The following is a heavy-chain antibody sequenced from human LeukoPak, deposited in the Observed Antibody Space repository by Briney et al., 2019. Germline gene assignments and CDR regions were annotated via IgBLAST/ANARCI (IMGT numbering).Heavy chain of an antibody. D-gene: IGHD5-24*01. V-gene: IGHV3-21*01. CDR2: ISSSSSYI. J-gene: IGHJ4*02. CDR1: GFTFSSYS. CDR3: ASGSRDGYNDY. Sequence: GGSLRLSCAASGFTFSSYSMNWVRQAPGKGLEWVSSISSSSSYIYYADSVKGRSTISRDNAKNSLYLQMNSLRAEDTAVYYCASGSRDGYNDYWGQGTLVTVSS.